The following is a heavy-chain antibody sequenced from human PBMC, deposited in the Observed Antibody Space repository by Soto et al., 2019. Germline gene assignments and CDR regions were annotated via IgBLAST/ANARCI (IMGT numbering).Heavy chain of an antibody. CDR2: IYSSGST. D-gene: IGHD3-3*01. CDR1: GGSSSGFG. V-gene: IGHV4-59*01. J-gene: IGHJ6*02. Sequence: VAGGSSSGFGCRWIRKPPGKGLEWIGYIYSSGSTNYNPSLKSRVTISVDTSKNQFSLKLSSVTAADTAVYYCARGNDFWSGYFRPYYYYCSGMDIWGQGTTVTVSS. CDR3: ARGNDFWSGYFRPYYYYCSGMDI.